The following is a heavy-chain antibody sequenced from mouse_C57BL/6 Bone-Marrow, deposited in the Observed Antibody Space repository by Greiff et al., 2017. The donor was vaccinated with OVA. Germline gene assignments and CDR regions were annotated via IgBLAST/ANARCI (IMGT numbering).Heavy chain of an antibody. J-gene: IGHJ1*03. D-gene: IGHD1-1*01. Sequence: QVQLKESGPGLVAPSQSLSITCTVSGFSLTSYGVHWVRQPPGKGLEWLVVIWSDGSTTYNSALKSRLSISKDNSKSQVFLKMNSLQTDDTAMYYCARHGPYYYGSDWYFDVWGTGTTVTVSS. CDR3: ARHGPYYYGSDWYFDV. V-gene: IGHV2-6-1*01. CDR2: IWSDGST. CDR1: GFSLTSYG.